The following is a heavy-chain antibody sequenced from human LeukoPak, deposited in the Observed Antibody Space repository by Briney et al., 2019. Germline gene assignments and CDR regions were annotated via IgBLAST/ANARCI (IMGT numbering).Heavy chain of an antibody. D-gene: IGHD7-27*01. Sequence: GGSLRLSCAASGFIFSSYAMSWVRQAPGKGLEWVSAISGSGGSTYYADSVKGRFTISRDNSKNTLYLQMNSLRAEDTAVYYCARGRGSNWGPFDYWGQGTLVTVSS. CDR3: ARGRGSNWGPFDY. V-gene: IGHV3-23*01. CDR1: GFIFSSYA. CDR2: ISGSGGST. J-gene: IGHJ4*02.